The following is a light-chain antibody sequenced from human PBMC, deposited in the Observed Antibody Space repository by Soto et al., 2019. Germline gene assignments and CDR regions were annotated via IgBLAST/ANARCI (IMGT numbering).Light chain of an antibody. CDR2: AAS. V-gene: IGKV1D-12*01. CDR1: QDISSW. CDR3: QPANSDPLT. J-gene: IGKJ4*01. Sequence: DIQMTQSPSSVSASVGDRVTITCRARQDISSWLAWYQHKPGKAPSLLIYAASSLQSEVPSRFMGSVSGTDFTHTIAGLESEDFTTDYGQPANSDPLTFLGGNKLEIK.